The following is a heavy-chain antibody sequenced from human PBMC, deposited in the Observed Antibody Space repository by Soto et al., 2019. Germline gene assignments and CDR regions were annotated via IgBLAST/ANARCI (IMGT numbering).Heavy chain of an antibody. CDR1: GFTFSSYA. Sequence: EVQLLESGGGLVQPGGSLRLSCAASGFTFSSYAMSWVRQAPGKGLEWVSAISGSGGSTYYADSVKGRFTISRDKYKNARYLQMTSLSDEDTAVYYCAKGWWLLLQWIDAFDIWGQGTMVTVSS. V-gene: IGHV3-23*01. CDR2: ISGSGGST. CDR3: AKGWWLLLQWIDAFDI. J-gene: IGHJ3*02. D-gene: IGHD3-22*01.